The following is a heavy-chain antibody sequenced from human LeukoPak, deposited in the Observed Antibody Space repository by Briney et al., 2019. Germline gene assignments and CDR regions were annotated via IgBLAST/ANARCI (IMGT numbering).Heavy chain of an antibody. J-gene: IGHJ4*02. Sequence: GGSLRLSCAASGFTFDDYAMHWVRQAPGKGLEWVSGISWNSGSIGYADSVKGRFTISRDNAKNSLYLQMNSLRAEDTALYYCAKDDSAMVRGVIIRDWGQGTLVTVSS. CDR2: ISWNSGSI. V-gene: IGHV3-9*01. CDR3: AKDDSAMVRGVIIRD. CDR1: GFTFDDYA. D-gene: IGHD3-10*01.